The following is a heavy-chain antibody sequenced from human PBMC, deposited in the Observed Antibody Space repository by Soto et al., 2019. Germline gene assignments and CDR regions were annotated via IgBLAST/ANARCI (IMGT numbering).Heavy chain of an antibody. V-gene: IGHV3-30*18. CDR3: AKGEERFTMSPLDAFDI. CDR1: GFTFSSYG. J-gene: IGHJ3*02. Sequence: GGSLRLSCAASGFTFSSYGMHWVRQAPGKGLEWVAVISYDGSNKYYADSVKGRFTISRDNSKNTLYLQMNSLRAEDTAVYYCAKGEERFTMSPLDAFDIWGQGTMVTVSS. CDR2: ISYDGSNK. D-gene: IGHD3-10*02.